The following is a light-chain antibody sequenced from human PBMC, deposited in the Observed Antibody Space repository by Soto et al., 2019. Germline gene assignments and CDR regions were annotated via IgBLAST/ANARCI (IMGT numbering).Light chain of an antibody. V-gene: IGKV3-15*01. CDR1: QSIKTY. Sequence: EIVMTQSPATLSVSPGERATLSCRASQSIKTYLAWYQHKPGQAPGLLFYGASTRATDVPARFSGSGSGAEFTLTINSLQSEDFAVYYCQQYQDWPLTFGGGTNVEIK. J-gene: IGKJ4*01. CDR2: GAS. CDR3: QQYQDWPLT.